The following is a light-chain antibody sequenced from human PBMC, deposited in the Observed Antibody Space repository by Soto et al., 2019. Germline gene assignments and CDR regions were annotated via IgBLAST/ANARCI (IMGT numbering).Light chain of an antibody. CDR2: GAS. Sequence: EIVLTQSPATLSLSPGERATLSCRASQSVVTYLAWYQQKRGQSPRLLIYGASNRAPGIPARFSGSGSGTDFTLTISSLEPEDFAVYHCLQRSIGFTFGPGTKVDI. J-gene: IGKJ3*01. V-gene: IGKV3-11*01. CDR3: LQRSIGFT. CDR1: QSVVTY.